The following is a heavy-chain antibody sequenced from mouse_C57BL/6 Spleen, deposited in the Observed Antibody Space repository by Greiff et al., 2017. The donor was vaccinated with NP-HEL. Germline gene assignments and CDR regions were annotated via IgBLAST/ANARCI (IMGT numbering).Heavy chain of an antibody. J-gene: IGHJ3*01. CDR3: ATTEYEYEDWCAY. CDR1: GFTFSSSG. D-gene: IGHD2-4*01. Sequence: EVQLVESGGDLVKPGGSLKLSCAASGFTFSSSGMSWVRQTPDKRLEWVATISSGGSYTYYPDSVKGRFTISRDNAKNTLYLQMSSLKSEDTAMYYCATTEYEYEDWCAYWGQGTLVTVSA. V-gene: IGHV5-6*01. CDR2: ISSGGSYT.